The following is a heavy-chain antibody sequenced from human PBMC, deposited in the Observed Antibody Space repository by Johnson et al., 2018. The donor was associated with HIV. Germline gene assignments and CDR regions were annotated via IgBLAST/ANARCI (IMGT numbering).Heavy chain of an antibody. CDR3: ARDSISCYSCAFDM. D-gene: IGHD2-2*01. CDR1: GFIFDNYD. J-gene: IGHJ3*02. V-gene: IGHV3-13*01. CDR2: IGTTGDT. Sequence: VQLVESGGGLVQPGGSLRLSCAASGFIFDNYDMSWVRQGPGKGLEWVSSIGTTGDTYYPGSVKGRFTISRENAKNSLYLQMNSLRPEDTAVYFCARDSISCYSCAFDMWGQGTMVTVSS.